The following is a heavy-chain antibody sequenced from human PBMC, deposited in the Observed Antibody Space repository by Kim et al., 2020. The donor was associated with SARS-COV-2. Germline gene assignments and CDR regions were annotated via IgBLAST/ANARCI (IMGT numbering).Heavy chain of an antibody. CDR3: AREVVDHDAFDI. V-gene: IGHV3-74*01. J-gene: IGHJ3*02. D-gene: IGHD3-22*01. Sequence: SYADSVKGRFTISRDNAKNTLYLQMNSLRAEDTAVYYCAREVVDHDAFDIWGQGTMVTVSS.